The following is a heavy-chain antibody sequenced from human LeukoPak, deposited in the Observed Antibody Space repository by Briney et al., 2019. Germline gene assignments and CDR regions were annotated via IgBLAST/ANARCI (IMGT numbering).Heavy chain of an antibody. Sequence: PGGSLRLSCAASGFTFSSYAMHWVRQAPGKGLEWVAVISYDGSNKYYADSVKGRFTISRDNSKNTLYLQMNSLRAEDTAVFYCGRNRGYTYGPLDYWGQGTLVTVSS. V-gene: IGHV3-30-3*01. J-gene: IGHJ4*02. CDR2: ISYDGSNK. CDR1: GFTFSSYA. CDR3: GRNRGYTYGPLDY. D-gene: IGHD5-18*01.